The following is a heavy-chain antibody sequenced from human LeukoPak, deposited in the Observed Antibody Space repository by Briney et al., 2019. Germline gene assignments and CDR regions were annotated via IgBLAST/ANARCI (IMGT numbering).Heavy chain of an antibody. Sequence: PGGSLRLSCAASGFTFSDHYMSWIRQAPGKGLEWVSYISSSGSYTNYADSVKGRFTISRDNAKNSVYLQMNTLRAEDTAVYYCARRATAALKYAFDYWGQGILVTVPS. V-gene: IGHV3-11*03. D-gene: IGHD2-2*01. J-gene: IGHJ4*02. CDR3: ARRATAALKYAFDY. CDR1: GFTFSDHY. CDR2: ISSSGSYT.